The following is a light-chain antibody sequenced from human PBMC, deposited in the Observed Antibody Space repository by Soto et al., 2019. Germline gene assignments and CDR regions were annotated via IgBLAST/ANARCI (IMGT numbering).Light chain of an antibody. CDR1: QSVLYSSNNQNC. Sequence: DIVMTQSPDSLAVSLGERASINCESSQSVLYSSNNQNCLAWYQQKPGQPPKLLIYWASTRESGVPDRFSGGGSGTDFTLTISGLQAEDVAVYYCQQYCVTPWTFGQGTKVEIK. V-gene: IGKV4-1*01. CDR3: QQYCVTPWT. J-gene: IGKJ1*01. CDR2: WAS.